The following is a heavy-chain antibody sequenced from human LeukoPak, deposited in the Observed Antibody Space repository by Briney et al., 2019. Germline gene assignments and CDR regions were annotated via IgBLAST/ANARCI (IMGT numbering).Heavy chain of an antibody. V-gene: IGHV4-31*11. J-gene: IGHJ4*02. CDR1: GGSISSGGYS. Sequence: SETLSLTCAVSGGSISSGGYSWSWIRQHPGKGLEWIGYIYYSGSTYYNPSLKSRVTISVDTSKNQFSLKLSSVTAADTAVYYCARNYGDYARWGFDYWGQGTLVTVSS. CDR3: ARNYGDYARWGFDY. CDR2: IYYSGST. D-gene: IGHD4-17*01.